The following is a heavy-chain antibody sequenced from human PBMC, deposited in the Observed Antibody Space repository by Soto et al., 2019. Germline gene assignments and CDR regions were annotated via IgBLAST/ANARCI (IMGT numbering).Heavy chain of an antibody. J-gene: IGHJ4*02. D-gene: IGHD2-21*01. CDR2: ITPVFGNT. Sequence: QVHLVQSGAEVKKPGSSVKVSCKTSGATFSSDTINWLRQAPGQGLEWMGGITPVFGNTNYAQKFRGRVTFAADLSTSTVYMDLNSLRDEDTAVYYCASEAKGVVVYYFDYWGQGTLVTVSS. V-gene: IGHV1-69*01. CDR1: GATFSSDT. CDR3: ASEAKGVVVYYFDY.